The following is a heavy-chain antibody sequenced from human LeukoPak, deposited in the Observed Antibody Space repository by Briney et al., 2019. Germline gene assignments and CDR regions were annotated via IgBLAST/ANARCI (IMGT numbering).Heavy chain of an antibody. D-gene: IGHD3-22*01. CDR3: ARHRSYYVSSGYYYQP. Sequence: SETVSLTCTVSGASISSYYWSWIRQPPGKGLEWVGNIYYSGSTNYNPSLKRRVTISVSPSKNQCSLRLSSVTAADTAVYYCARHRSYYVSSGYYYQPWGQGTLVTVSS. J-gene: IGHJ5*02. V-gene: IGHV4-59*01. CDR2: IYYSGST. CDR1: GASISSYY.